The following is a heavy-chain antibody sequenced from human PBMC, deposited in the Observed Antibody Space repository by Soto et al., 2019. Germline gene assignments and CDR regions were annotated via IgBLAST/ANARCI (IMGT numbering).Heavy chain of an antibody. CDR2: IYYFGGT. Sequence: LQLQESGPGLVKPSETLSLTCTVSNGSISSRYYWGWLRQTPGKGLEWIASIYYFGGTYYSPSLEIRVTISTDTSNNQFCLGLNYVNAADTAVYFCETTAVATLWYFNLWGRGTLVT. V-gene: IGHV4-39*01. CDR3: ETTAVATLWYFNL. CDR1: NGSISSRYY. D-gene: IGHD6-19*01. J-gene: IGHJ2*01.